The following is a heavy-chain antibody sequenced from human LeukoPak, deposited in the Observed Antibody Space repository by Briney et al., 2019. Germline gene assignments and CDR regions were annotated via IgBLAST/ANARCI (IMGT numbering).Heavy chain of an antibody. V-gene: IGHV4-39*01. CDR1: GGSISSSSYY. CDR2: IYYSGST. D-gene: IGHD3-3*01. Sequence: SETLSLTCTVSGGSISSSSYYWGWIRQPPGKGLEWIGNIYYSGSTYYNPSLKSRVTISVDTSKNQFSLKLSSVTAADTAVYYCARQNFWSGYYPTGRFDPWGQGTLVTVSS. CDR3: ARQNFWSGYYPTGRFDP. J-gene: IGHJ5*02.